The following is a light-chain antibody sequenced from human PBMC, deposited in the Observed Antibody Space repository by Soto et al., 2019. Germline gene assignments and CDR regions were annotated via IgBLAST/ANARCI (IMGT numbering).Light chain of an antibody. V-gene: IGLV1-40*01. CDR2: GNS. CDR3: QFYDSSLSGWV. J-gene: IGLJ3*02. Sequence: QSVLTQPPSVSGAPGQRVTISCTGSSSNIGGGYDVHWYQQLRGTAPKLLVYGNSNRPSGVPDRFSGSKSGTSASLAITGLQAEDEADYYCQFYDSSLSGWVFGGGTKVPVL. CDR1: SSNIGGGYD.